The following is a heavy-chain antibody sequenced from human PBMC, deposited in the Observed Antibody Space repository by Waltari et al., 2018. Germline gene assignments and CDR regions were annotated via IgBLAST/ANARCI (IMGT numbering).Heavy chain of an antibody. CDR3: ARSSYSSGWYGH. CDR2: INPSGGST. J-gene: IGHJ5*02. CDR1: GYTSPSYY. D-gene: IGHD6-19*01. Sequence: QVQLVQSGAEAKKPGASVTVSCKASGYTSPSYYMHWCRQAPGQGLEWMGIINPSGGSTSYAQKFQGRVTMTRDTSTSTVYMELSSLRSEDTALYYCARSSYSSGWYGHWGQGTLVTVSS. V-gene: IGHV1-46*01.